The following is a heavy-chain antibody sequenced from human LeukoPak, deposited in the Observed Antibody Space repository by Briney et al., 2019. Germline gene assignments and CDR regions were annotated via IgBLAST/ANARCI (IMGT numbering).Heavy chain of an antibody. Sequence: GASVKVSCKASGGTFSSYAISWVRQAPGQGLEWMGRIIPILGIANYAQKFQGRVTMTRDTSTSTVYMELSSLRSEDTAVYYCARDWSGMDVWGQGTTVTVSS. CDR2: IIPILGIA. CDR3: ARDWSGMDV. V-gene: IGHV1-69*04. CDR1: GGTFSSYA. J-gene: IGHJ6*02.